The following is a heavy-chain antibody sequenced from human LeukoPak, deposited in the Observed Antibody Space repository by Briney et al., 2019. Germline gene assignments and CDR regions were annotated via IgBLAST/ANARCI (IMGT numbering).Heavy chain of an antibody. CDR3: ARVGYSYFINDWSRTGLGAYPPKYYTHMAV. CDR2: INHSGST. Sequence: PSETLSLTCAVYGGSFSGYYWSWIRQPPGKGLEWIGEINHSGSTNYNPSLKSRVTISVDTSKNQFSLKLSSVTAADTAVYFCARVGYSYFINDWSRTGLGAYPPKYYTHMAVWGKGPTVTVSS. D-gene: IGHD5-18*01. V-gene: IGHV4-34*01. CDR1: GGSFSGYY. J-gene: IGHJ6*03.